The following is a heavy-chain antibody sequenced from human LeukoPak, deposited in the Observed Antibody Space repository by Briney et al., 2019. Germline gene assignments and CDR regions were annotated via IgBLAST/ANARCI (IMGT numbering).Heavy chain of an antibody. J-gene: IGHJ4*02. CDR3: ARSAAVTGQFDF. CDR1: GASISSSNW. D-gene: IGHD6-19*01. Sequence: PSETLSLTCTVSGASISSSNWWTWVRQPPGEALEWIGEIYHAGSTKYNPSLRSRLTISVDKSKNSFSLSLTSVTAADTAFYYCARSAAVTGQFDFWGPGTLVTVSS. V-gene: IGHV4-4*02. CDR2: IYHAGST.